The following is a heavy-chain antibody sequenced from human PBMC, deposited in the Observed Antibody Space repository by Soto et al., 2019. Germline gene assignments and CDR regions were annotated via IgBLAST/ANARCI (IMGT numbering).Heavy chain of an antibody. D-gene: IGHD6-13*01. Sequence: GGSLRLSCAASGFTFSSYAMHWVRQAPSKGLEWVAVISYDGSNKYYADSVKGRFTISRDNSKNTLYLQMNSLRAEDTAVYYCARERDSSSWYYYGMDVWGQGTTVTVSS. CDR3: ARERDSSSWYYYGMDV. V-gene: IGHV3-30-3*01. CDR2: ISYDGSNK. J-gene: IGHJ6*02. CDR1: GFTFSSYA.